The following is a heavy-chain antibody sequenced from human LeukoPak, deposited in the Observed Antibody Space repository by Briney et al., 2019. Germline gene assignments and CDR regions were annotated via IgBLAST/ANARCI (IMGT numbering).Heavy chain of an antibody. J-gene: IGHJ4*02. CDR2: IYHSGST. CDR3: ARVCSSTSCYLY. Sequence: SETLSLTCTVSGYSISSGYYWGWIRQPPGKGLEWIGSIYHSGSTYYNPSLKSQVTISVDTSKNQFSLKLSSVTAADTAVYYCARVCSSTSCYLYWGQGTLVTVSS. D-gene: IGHD2-2*01. CDR1: GYSISSGYY. V-gene: IGHV4-38-2*02.